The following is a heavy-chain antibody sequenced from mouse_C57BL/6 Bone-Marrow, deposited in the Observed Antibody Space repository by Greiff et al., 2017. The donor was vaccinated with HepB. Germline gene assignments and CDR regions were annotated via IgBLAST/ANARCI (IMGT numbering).Heavy chain of an antibody. CDR2: INPYNGGT. D-gene: IGHD2-3*01. V-gene: IGHV1-19*01. CDR1: GYTFTDYY. CDR3: ARGGYYDYYAMDY. Sequence: EVKLVESGPVLVKPGASVKMSCKASGYTFTDYYMNWVKQSHGKSLEWIGVINPYNGGTSYNQKFKGKATLTVDKSSSTAYMELNSLTSEDSAVYYCARGGYYDYYAMDYWGQGTSVTVSS. J-gene: IGHJ4*01.